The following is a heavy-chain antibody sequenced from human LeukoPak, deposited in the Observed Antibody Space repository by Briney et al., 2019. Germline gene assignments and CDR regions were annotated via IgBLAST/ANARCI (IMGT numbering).Heavy chain of an antibody. J-gene: IGHJ4*02. CDR2: IYYSGST. D-gene: IGHD6-13*01. V-gene: IGHV4-61*01. CDR3: ARAGIAAAGDWDYFDY. CDR1: GGSVSSGSYY. Sequence: PSETLPLTCTVSGGSVSSGSYYWSWIRQPPGKGLEWIGYIYYSGSTNYNPSLESRVTISVDTSKNQFSLKLSSVTAADTAVYYCARAGIAAAGDWDYFDYWGQGTLVTVSS.